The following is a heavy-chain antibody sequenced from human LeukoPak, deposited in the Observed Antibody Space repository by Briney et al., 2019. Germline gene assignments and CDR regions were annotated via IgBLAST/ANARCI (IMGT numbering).Heavy chain of an antibody. Sequence: SETLSLTCAVSGGSISSSNWWSWVRQPPGKGLEWIGEIYHSGSTNYNPSLKSRVTISVDKSKNQFSLKLSSVTAADTAVYYCARTTPYDSSGYSKFDYWGQGTLVTVSS. CDR3: ARTTPYDSSGYSKFDY. J-gene: IGHJ4*02. CDR1: GGSISSSNW. CDR2: IYHSGST. D-gene: IGHD3-22*01. V-gene: IGHV4-4*02.